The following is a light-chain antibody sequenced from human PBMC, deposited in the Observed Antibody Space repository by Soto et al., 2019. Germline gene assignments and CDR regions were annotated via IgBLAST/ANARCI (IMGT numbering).Light chain of an antibody. CDR3: SSYASSGAVV. V-gene: IGLV2-14*01. Sequence: QSALTQPASVSGSPGQPITISCTGTTSYLGAYNYVSWYQLHPGKAPKLMIYEVNNRPSGVSHRFSGSKSGNTASLTFSGLQPEDEADYYCSSYASSGAVVFGGGTKLTVL. CDR2: EVN. CDR1: TSYLGAYNY. J-gene: IGLJ3*02.